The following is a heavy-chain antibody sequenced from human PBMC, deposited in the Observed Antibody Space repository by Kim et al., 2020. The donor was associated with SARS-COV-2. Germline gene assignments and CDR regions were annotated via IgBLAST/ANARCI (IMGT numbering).Heavy chain of an antibody. CDR2: GNT. D-gene: IGHD3-10*01. CDR3: ARGQRSCDY. Sequence: GNTRFAQNRQDRVTMTTDTSTSTAYMELRSLRSDDTAVYYCARGQRSCDYWGQGTLVTVSS. V-gene: IGHV1-18*01. J-gene: IGHJ4*02.